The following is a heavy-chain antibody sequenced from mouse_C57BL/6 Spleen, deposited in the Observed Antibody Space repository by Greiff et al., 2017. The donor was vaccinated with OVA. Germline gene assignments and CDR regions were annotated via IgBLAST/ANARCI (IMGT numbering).Heavy chain of an antibody. CDR2: IDPSDSYT. Sequence: QVQLQQPGAELVRPGTSVKLSCKASGYTFTSYWMHWVKQRPGQGLEWIGVIDPSDSYTNYNQKFKGKATLTVDTSSSTAYMQLSSLTSEDSAVYYCARKGGYDYDEGAYAMDYWGQGTSVTVSS. CDR1: GYTFTSYW. D-gene: IGHD2-4*01. J-gene: IGHJ4*01. CDR3: ARKGGYDYDEGAYAMDY. V-gene: IGHV1-59*01.